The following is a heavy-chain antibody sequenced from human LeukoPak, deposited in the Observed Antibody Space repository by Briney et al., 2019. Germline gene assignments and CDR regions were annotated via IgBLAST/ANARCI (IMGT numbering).Heavy chain of an antibody. CDR3: AGSVVVPPAPIDY. J-gene: IGHJ4*02. Sequence: PRGSLRLTFAASGFTFSSYGMHWVRQAPGKGLEWVAVIWYDGSNKYYADSVKGRFTISRDNSKNTLYLQMNSLRAEDTAVYYRAGSVVVPPAPIDYWGQRTEDTLSS. D-gene: IGHD2-2*01. CDR2: IWYDGSNK. V-gene: IGHV3-33*01. CDR1: GFTFSSYG.